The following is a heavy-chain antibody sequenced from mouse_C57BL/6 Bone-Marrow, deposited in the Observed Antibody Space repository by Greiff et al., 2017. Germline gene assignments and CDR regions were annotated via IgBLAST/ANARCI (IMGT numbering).Heavy chain of an antibody. Sequence: EVKLMESGGDLVKPGGSLKLSCAASGFTFSSYGMSWVRQTPDKRLEWVATISSGGSYTYYPASVKGRFTISRDNAKNTLYLQMSSLKSEDTAMYYCARPMDYWGQGTSVTVSS. CDR1: GFTFSSYG. CDR3: ARPMDY. J-gene: IGHJ4*01. CDR2: ISSGGSYT. V-gene: IGHV5-6*01.